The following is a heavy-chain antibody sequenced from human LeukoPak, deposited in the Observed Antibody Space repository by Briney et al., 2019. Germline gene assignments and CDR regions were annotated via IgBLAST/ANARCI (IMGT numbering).Heavy chain of an antibody. D-gene: IGHD3-16*01. J-gene: IGHJ2*01. CDR3: ARMITRDLYFDL. Sequence: ASVKVSCKASGGTFSSYAISWVRQAPGQGLEWMGGIIPIFGTANYAQKFQGRVTITADKSTSTAYMELSSLRSEDTAVYYCARMITRDLYFDLWGRGTLVTVSS. V-gene: IGHV1-69*06. CDR2: IIPIFGTA. CDR1: GGTFSSYA.